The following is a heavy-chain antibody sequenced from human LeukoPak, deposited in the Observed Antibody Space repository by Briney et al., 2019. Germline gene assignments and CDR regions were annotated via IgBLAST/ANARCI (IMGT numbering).Heavy chain of an antibody. Sequence: GGSLRLSCAASGFTVSSNYMSWVRQAPGKGLEWVSIIYNIGTTYYTDSVKGRFTISRDNSKNTLYLQMNSLRAEDTAVYYCARWYCTSTSCYYDYWGQGTLVTVSS. CDR3: ARWYCTSTSCYYDY. CDR2: IYNIGTT. V-gene: IGHV3-53*01. J-gene: IGHJ4*02. CDR1: GFTVSSNY. D-gene: IGHD2-2*01.